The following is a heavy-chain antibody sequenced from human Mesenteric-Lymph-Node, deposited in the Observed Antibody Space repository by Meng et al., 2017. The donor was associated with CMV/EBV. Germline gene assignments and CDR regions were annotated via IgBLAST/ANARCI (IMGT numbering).Heavy chain of an antibody. CDR3: ARIVVVPAAPTGYYYYGMDV. J-gene: IGHJ6*02. CDR2: IIPIFGTA. V-gene: IGHV1-69*05. Sequence: SVKVSCKASGYTFTSYAISWVRQAPGQGLEWMGGIIPIFGTANYAQKFQGRVTITTDESTSTAYMELSSLRSEDTAVYYCARIVVVPAAPTGYYYYGMDVWGQGTTVTVSS. D-gene: IGHD2-2*01. CDR1: GYTFTSYA.